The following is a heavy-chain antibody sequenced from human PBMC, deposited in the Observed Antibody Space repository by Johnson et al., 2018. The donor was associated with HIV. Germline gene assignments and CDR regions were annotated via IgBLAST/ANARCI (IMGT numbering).Heavy chain of an antibody. D-gene: IGHD3-10*01. CDR1: GFTFSTYA. J-gene: IGHJ3*02. CDR2: ISYDGSNK. Sequence: QVQLVESGGGVVQPGRSLRLSCVASGFTFSTYAMHWVRQAPGKGLEWVAVISYDGSNKYYADSVKGRFTISRDNSKNTLYLQMNSLRADDTAVYYCASDYGGTKDAFDIWGQGTTVTVSP. CDR3: ASDYGGTKDAFDI. V-gene: IGHV3-30*04.